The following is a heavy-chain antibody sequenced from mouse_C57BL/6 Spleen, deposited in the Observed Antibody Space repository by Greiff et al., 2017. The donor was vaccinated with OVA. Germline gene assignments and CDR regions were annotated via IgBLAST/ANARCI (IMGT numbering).Heavy chain of an antibody. CDR1: GFTFSSYG. D-gene: IGHD1-1*01. CDR3: ARHGDTTVTYYFDY. Sequence: EVQLQESGGDLVKPGGSLKLSCAASGFTFSSYGMSWVRQTPDKRLEWVATISSGGSYTYYPDSVKGRFTISRDNAKNTLYLQMSSLKSEDTAMYYCARHGDTTVTYYFDYWGQGTTLTVSS. CDR2: ISSGGSYT. J-gene: IGHJ2*01. V-gene: IGHV5-6*01.